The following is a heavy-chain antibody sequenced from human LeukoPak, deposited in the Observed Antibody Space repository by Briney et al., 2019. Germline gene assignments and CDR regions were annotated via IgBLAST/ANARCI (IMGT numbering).Heavy chain of an antibody. CDR2: IIPIFGTA. CDR3: ARVVRDSSGYVPHYFDY. D-gene: IGHD3-22*01. Sequence: ASVKVSCKASGGTFSSYAISWVRQAPGQGLEWMGGIIPIFGTANYAQKFQGRVTITTDESTSTAYMELSSLRSEDPAVYYCARVVRDSSGYVPHYFDYWGQGTLVTVSS. V-gene: IGHV1-69*05. CDR1: GGTFSSYA. J-gene: IGHJ4*02.